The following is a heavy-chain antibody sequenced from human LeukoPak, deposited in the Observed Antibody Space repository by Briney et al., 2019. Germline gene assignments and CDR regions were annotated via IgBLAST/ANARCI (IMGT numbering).Heavy chain of an antibody. V-gene: IGHV3-23*01. Sequence: PGGSLRLSCADSGFTFGSYAMSWVRQAPGKGLEWVSGISSRVSGISGSGGTTSYADSVKGRFTISRDNSENTLSLQMNSLRGEDTAVYYCAKEVGASTRARGDIWGQGTMVTVSS. CDR1: GFTFGSYA. J-gene: IGHJ3*02. D-gene: IGHD1-26*01. CDR3: AKEVGASTRARGDI. CDR2: ISSRVSGISGSGGTT.